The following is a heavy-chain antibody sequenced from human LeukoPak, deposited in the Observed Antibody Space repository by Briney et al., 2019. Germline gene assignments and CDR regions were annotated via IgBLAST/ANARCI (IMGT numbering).Heavy chain of an antibody. J-gene: IGHJ5*02. CDR1: GFTFSDSY. CDR2: ISGSGHDI. CDR3: AKDYEPLVGVHRWGDWFDP. D-gene: IGHD1-26*01. V-gene: IGHV3-11*01. Sequence: GGSLRLSCAASGFTFSDSYMTWVRQAPGKGVEWVAYISGSGHDINYSDSVKGRFTISRDNAKNSLYLQMNSLRAEDTAVYYCAKDYEPLVGVHRWGDWFDPWGKGTLVTVSS.